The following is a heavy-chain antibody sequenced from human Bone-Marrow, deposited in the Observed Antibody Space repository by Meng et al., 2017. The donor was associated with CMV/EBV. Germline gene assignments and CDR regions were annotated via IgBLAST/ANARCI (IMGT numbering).Heavy chain of an antibody. V-gene: IGHV1-2*02. CDR1: GYTFTGYY. Sequence: ASVKVSCKASGYTFTGYYMHWVRQAPGQGLEWMGWINPNSGGTNYAPKFQGRVTMTRDTSISTAYMELSRLRSDDTAVYYCARGYSSSLYYFDYWGQGTLVTVSS. J-gene: IGHJ4*02. CDR3: ARGYSSSLYYFDY. D-gene: IGHD6-6*01. CDR2: INPNSGGT.